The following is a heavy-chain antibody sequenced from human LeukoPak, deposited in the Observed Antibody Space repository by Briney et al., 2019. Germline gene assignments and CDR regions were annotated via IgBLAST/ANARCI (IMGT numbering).Heavy chain of an antibody. V-gene: IGHV3-48*03. Sequence: GGSLRLSCAASGFTFSSYEMNWVRQAPGKGLEWVPYISSSGSTIYYADSVKGRFTISRDNAKNSLYLQMNSLRAEDTAVYYCARMLGILDYWGQGTLVTVSS. CDR2: ISSSGSTI. D-gene: IGHD7-27*01. CDR1: GFTFSSYE. CDR3: ARMLGILDY. J-gene: IGHJ4*02.